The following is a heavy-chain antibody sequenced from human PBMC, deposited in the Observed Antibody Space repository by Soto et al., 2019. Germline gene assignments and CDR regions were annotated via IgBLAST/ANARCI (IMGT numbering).Heavy chain of an antibody. Sequence: QVQLVESGGGVVQPGRSLRLSCAASGFIFSDYAMHWVRQAPGKGLEWVALISYDGSQKYYGDSVKGRVTISRDNSKNTVYLQMNSLRPEDTAIYYCARAAASGYFDPWGQGTLVIVSS. D-gene: IGHD6-13*01. CDR2: ISYDGSQK. J-gene: IGHJ5*02. CDR3: ARAAASGYFDP. V-gene: IGHV3-30-3*01. CDR1: GFIFSDYA.